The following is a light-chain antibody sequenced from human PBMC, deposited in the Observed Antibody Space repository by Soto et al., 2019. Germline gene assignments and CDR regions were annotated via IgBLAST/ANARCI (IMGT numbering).Light chain of an antibody. CDR3: MQALQTRYT. Sequence: DIVMTQSPLSLPVTPGEPASISCRSSQSLLHSNGFNYLDWYLQKPGQSPQLLIYLGSNRASGVPDRFSGSGSGTDFTLKISRVVAEDVGVYYCMQALQTRYTFGQGTKLEIK. CDR2: LGS. V-gene: IGKV2-28*01. CDR1: QSLLHSNGFNY. J-gene: IGKJ2*01.